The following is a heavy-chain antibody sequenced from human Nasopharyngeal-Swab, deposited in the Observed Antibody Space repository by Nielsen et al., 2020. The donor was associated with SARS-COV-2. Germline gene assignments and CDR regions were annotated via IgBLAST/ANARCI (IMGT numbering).Heavy chain of an antibody. Sequence: WIRQPPGKALEWLALIDWDDDKYYGTSLKTRLTISKDTSKNQVVLTMTNMDPVDTATYYCARTRGYYYGSGSYSGWFDPWGQGTLVTVSS. D-gene: IGHD3-10*01. V-gene: IGHV2-70*01. CDR2: IDWDDDK. J-gene: IGHJ5*02. CDR3: ARTRGYYYGSGSYSGWFDP.